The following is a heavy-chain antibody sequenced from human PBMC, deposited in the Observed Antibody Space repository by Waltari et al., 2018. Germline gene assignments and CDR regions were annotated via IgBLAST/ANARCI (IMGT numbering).Heavy chain of an antibody. V-gene: IGHV1-2*02. CDR1: GYTFPGSY. CDR2: INPNSGGT. Sequence: QVQLVQSGAEVQKPGASVKVSCKASGYTFPGSYMHWVRQAPGQGLEWMGWINPNSGGTNYAQKFQGRVTMTRDTSISTAYMELSRLRSDDTAVYYCARDRVRWQWGDAFDIWGQGTMVTVSS. D-gene: IGHD4-17*01. J-gene: IGHJ3*02. CDR3: ARDRVRWQWGDAFDI.